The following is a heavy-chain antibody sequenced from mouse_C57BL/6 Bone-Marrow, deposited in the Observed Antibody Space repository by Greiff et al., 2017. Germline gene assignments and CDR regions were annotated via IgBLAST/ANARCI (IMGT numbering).Heavy chain of an antibody. CDR2: IYPGSGNT. D-gene: IGHD2-4*01. CDR3: ARGKEDYDYDSSWFAY. V-gene: IGHV1-76*01. J-gene: IGHJ3*01. Sequence: VQLQQSGAELVRPGASVKLSCKASGYTFTDYYINWVKQRPGQGLEWIARIYPGSGNTYYNEKFKGKATLTAEKSSSTAYMQLSSLTSEDSAVYFCARGKEDYDYDSSWFAYWGQGTLVTVSA. CDR1: GYTFTDYY.